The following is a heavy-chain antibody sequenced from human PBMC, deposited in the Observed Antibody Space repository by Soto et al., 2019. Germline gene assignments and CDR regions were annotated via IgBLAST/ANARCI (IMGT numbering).Heavy chain of an antibody. CDR2: INPDSGGT. CDR1: GYTFTGYY. J-gene: IGHJ3*02. Sequence: ASVKVPCKASGYTFTGYYMHWVRQAPGQGLEWMGWINPDSGGTNYAQKFQGRVTMTRDTSISTAYMELSRLRSDDTAVYYCARDYDFWSGHAAFDICGHGTMVTV. CDR3: ARDYDFWSGHAAFDI. V-gene: IGHV1-2*02. D-gene: IGHD3-3*01.